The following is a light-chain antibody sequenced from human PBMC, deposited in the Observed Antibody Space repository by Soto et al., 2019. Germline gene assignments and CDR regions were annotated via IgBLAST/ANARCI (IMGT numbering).Light chain of an antibody. V-gene: IGLV2-14*03. CDR3: ASYTYTSPYV. Sequence: QSALTQPASVSGSPGQSITISCAGISNDIGGYNYVSWYQQHPGRVPKLLIYDDSNRPSGVSNRFSGSKSGNTASLTISGLQAEDEADYYCASYTYTSPYVFGIGTKLTVL. CDR1: SNDIGGYNY. CDR2: DDS. J-gene: IGLJ1*01.